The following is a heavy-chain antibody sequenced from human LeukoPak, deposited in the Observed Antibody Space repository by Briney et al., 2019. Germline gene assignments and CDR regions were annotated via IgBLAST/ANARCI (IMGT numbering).Heavy chain of an antibody. D-gene: IGHD3-16*01. Sequence: GGSLRLSCAASGFTFSSYGMHWVRQAPGKGLEWVAFIRYDGSNKYYADSVKGRFTISRDNSKNTLYLQMNSLRAEDTAVYYCARSTYDYVWGSLMHFDYWGQGSLVAVSS. J-gene: IGHJ4*02. CDR2: IRYDGSNK. CDR1: GFTFSSYG. CDR3: ARSTYDYVWGSLMHFDY. V-gene: IGHV3-30*02.